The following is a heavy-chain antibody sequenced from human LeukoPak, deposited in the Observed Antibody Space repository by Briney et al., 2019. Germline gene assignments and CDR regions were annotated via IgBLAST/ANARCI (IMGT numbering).Heavy chain of an antibody. CDR3: ARETFYGSGSFDY. CDR1: GYTFTSYG. J-gene: IGHJ4*02. D-gene: IGHD3-10*01. V-gene: IGHV1-18*01. CDR2: ISAYNGNT. Sequence: ASVKVSCKASGYTFTSYGISWVRQAPGQGLEWMGWISAYNGNTNYAQKFQGRVTITADKFTSTAYMELSSLRSEDTAVYYCARETFYGSGSFDYWGQGTLVTVSS.